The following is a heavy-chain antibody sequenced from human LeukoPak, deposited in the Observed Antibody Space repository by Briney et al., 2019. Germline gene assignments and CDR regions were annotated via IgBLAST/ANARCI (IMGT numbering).Heavy chain of an antibody. CDR1: GFTFSSYW. Sequence: GGSLRLSCAASGFTFSSYWMHWVRQAPGKGLVWVSRIKSDGNTDYVDSVKGRFTISRDNARNSLFLQMNRVRVEDTAFYYCVKGYSSSWSSYFDSWGQGTLVTV. CDR2: IKSDGNT. V-gene: IGHV3-74*01. CDR3: VKGYSSSWSSYFDS. J-gene: IGHJ4*02. D-gene: IGHD5-18*01.